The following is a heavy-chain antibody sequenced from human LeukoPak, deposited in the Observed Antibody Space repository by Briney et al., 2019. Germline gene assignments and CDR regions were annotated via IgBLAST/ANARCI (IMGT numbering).Heavy chain of an antibody. D-gene: IGHD6-13*01. CDR1: GYTFTSYY. CDR3: AREKEEGQQLVIQYFQH. Sequence: GASVKVSCKASGYTFTSYYMHWVRQAPGQGLEWMGIINPSGGSTSYAQKFQGRVTMTRDTSTSTVYMELGSLRSEDTAVYYCAREKEEGQQLVIQYFQHWGQGTLVTVSS. J-gene: IGHJ1*01. V-gene: IGHV1-46*01. CDR2: INPSGGST.